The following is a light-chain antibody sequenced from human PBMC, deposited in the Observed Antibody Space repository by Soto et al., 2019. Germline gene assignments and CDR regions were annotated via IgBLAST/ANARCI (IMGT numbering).Light chain of an antibody. CDR3: MQGTHWPPYT. J-gene: IGKJ2*01. V-gene: IGKV2-30*01. CDR2: KVS. CDR1: QSLAYSDGNTY. Sequence: DVVMTQSPLSLPVTLGQPASISCRSSQSLAYSDGNTYLNWFQQRPGQSPRRLIYKVSNRDSGVRDRFRGSGSGTDFTLKISRVEAEDVGVYYCMQGTHWPPYTFGQGTKLEIK.